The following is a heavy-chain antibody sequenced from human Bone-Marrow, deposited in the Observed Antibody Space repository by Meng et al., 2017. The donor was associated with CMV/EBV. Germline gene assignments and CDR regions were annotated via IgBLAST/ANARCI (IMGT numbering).Heavy chain of an antibody. CDR3: AKDVTMIADYGMDV. D-gene: IGHD3-22*01. Sequence: GESLKISCAASGFTFSSYAISWVRQAPGKGLEWVSTISGSGGSTYYADSVKGRFTISRDNARNSLYLQMNSLRAEDTALYYCAKDVTMIADYGMDVWGQGTTVTVSS. J-gene: IGHJ6*02. V-gene: IGHV3-23*01. CDR1: GFTFSSYA. CDR2: ISGSGGST.